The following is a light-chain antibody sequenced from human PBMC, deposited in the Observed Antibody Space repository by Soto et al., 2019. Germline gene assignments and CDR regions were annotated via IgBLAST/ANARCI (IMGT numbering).Light chain of an antibody. CDR3: QHYATSPFT. Sequence: EIVLTQSPGTLSLSPGERATLSCRASQSVSNSYLAWYQQKSGQAPRLLIYGASSRATGIPDRFSGGGSGTDFTLTISRLEPEDFAVYYCQHYATSPFTFGPGTKVDIK. CDR1: QSVSNSY. J-gene: IGKJ3*01. CDR2: GAS. V-gene: IGKV3-20*01.